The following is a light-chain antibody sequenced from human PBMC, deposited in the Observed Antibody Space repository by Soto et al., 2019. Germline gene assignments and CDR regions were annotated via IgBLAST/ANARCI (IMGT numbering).Light chain of an antibody. Sequence: EIVLTQSPGTLSLSPGERATLSCRASQSVTSNYLAWYQQKPGQAPRLLIYGASSRATGIPDRFSGSGSGTDLPLTIRRLEPEDFAVYYCQQYGGSPRVTFGGATKVEIK. CDR2: GAS. J-gene: IGKJ4*01. CDR1: QSVTSNY. CDR3: QQYGGSPRVT. V-gene: IGKV3-20*01.